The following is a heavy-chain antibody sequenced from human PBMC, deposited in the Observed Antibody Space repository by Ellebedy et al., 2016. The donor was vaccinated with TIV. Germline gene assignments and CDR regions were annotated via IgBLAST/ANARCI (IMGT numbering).Heavy chain of an antibody. CDR2: INTGSGYP. CDR3: ARISQFSNDNF. V-gene: IGHV7-4-1*02. Sequence: AASVKVSCKASGYSFTAYALTWVRQAPGQGLEWMGWINTGSGYPTYAQDFTGRFVFSLDTSVSTAYLQISSLKPEDTAMYYCARISQFSNDNFWGQGTLVTVSS. CDR1: GYSFTAYA. J-gene: IGHJ4*02. D-gene: IGHD3-9*01.